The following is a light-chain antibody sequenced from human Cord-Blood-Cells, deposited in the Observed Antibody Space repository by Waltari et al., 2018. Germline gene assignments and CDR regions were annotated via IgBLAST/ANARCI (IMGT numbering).Light chain of an antibody. J-gene: IGKJ3*01. CDR2: KAS. CDR3: QQYNSYST. V-gene: IGKV1-5*03. Sequence: IQMTQSPSTLSASVGDRVTITCRASQSISSWLAWYQQKPGKPPKLLIYKASSLESGVPSRFSGSGSRTEFTLTISSLQPDDFATYYCQQYNSYSTFGPGTKVDIK. CDR1: QSISSW.